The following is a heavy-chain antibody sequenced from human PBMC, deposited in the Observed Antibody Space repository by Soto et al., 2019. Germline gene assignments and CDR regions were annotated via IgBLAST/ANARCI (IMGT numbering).Heavy chain of an antibody. V-gene: IGHV1-18*01. CDR2: ISAYNGNT. J-gene: IGHJ4*02. Sequence: WVHQSNRKGLEWMGWISAYNGNTNYAQKLQGRVTMTTDTSTSTAYMELRSLRSDDTAVYSSVFYSTRVVDASWHHGFGYWGQGTLVTLSS. CDR3: VFYSTRVVDASWHHGFGY. D-gene: IGHD3-22*01.